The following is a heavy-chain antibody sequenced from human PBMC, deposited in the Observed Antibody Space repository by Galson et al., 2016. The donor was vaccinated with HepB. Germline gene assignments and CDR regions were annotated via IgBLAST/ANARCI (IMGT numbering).Heavy chain of an antibody. CDR3: ARDRGYSGYESWAY. J-gene: IGHJ4*02. D-gene: IGHD5-12*01. CDR2: IIPILGIA. Sequence: SVKVSCKASGGTFSSYTISWVRQAPGQGLEWMGRIIPILGIANYAQKFQGRVTITADESTSTAYMELSSLRSEDTAVYYCARDRGYSGYESWAYWGQGTLVTVSS. V-gene: IGHV1-69*04. CDR1: GGTFSSYT.